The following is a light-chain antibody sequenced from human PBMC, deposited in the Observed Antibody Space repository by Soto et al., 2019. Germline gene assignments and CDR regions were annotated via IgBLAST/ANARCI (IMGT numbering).Light chain of an antibody. V-gene: IGKV3-15*01. J-gene: IGKJ1*01. CDR3: HQYNNWPPTWT. CDR2: AAS. Sequence: EIVMTQSPATLSVSPGERATLSCRASQSVSNKLAWYQQKPGQAPRLLIYAASTRATGVPARFSGSGSGTEFTLAISSLQSEDSAVYSCHQYNNWPPTWTFGQGTKVEVK. CDR1: QSVSNK.